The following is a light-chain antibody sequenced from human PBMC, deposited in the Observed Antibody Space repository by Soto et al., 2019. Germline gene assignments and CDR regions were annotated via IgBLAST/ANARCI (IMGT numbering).Light chain of an antibody. Sequence: DIVMTQSPDSLAVSLGERATINCKSSQSVLYSSNNKNYLAWYQQKPGQPPKLLIYWASTRESGVPDRFSGSGSGTDFTITISSLQDDDVAVYYCQQYYSTPPMYTFGQGTKMEIK. CDR2: WAS. CDR1: QSVLYSSNNKNY. J-gene: IGKJ2*01. CDR3: QQYYSTPPMYT. V-gene: IGKV4-1*01.